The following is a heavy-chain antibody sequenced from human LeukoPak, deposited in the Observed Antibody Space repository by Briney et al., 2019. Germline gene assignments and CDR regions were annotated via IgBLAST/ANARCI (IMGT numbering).Heavy chain of an antibody. D-gene: IGHD1-1*01. CDR3: ARAGYNYDTGYYFDY. J-gene: IGHJ4*02. V-gene: IGHV4-59*01. Sequence: PSETLSLTCTVSGVSISNYYWSWIRQPPGKGLEWIGYIYYTGSTYYNPSLMSRVTMSLDTSKNQFSLKLTPVTAADTAVYYCARAGYNYDTGYYFDYWGQGTLVTVSS. CDR1: GVSISNYY. CDR2: IYYTGST.